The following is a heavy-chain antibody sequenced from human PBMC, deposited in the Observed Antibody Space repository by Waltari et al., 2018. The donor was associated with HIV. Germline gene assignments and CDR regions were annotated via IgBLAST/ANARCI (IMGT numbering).Heavy chain of an antibody. CDR1: GGSFSGYY. CDR2: INHSGST. Sequence: QVQLQQWGAGLLKPSETLSLTCAVYGGSFSGYYWSWIRQPPGKGLEWIGEINHSGSTNYNPSLKSRVTISVDTSKNQFSLKLSSVTAADTAVYYCARGGPLHIVDFDYWGQGTLVTVSS. J-gene: IGHJ4*02. D-gene: IGHD5-12*01. V-gene: IGHV4-34*01. CDR3: ARGGPLHIVDFDY.